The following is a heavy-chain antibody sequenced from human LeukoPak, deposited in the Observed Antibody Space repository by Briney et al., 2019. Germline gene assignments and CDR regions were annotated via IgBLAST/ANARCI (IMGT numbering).Heavy chain of an antibody. D-gene: IGHD3-10*01. Sequence: GGSLRLSCAASGFTFSTYNMNWVRRTPGKGLEWVSSIITSSSYMFYADSVRGRFTISRDNAENSLYLQMNSLRAEDTAVYYCARVTMVRGVRTDYYMDVWGKGTTVTISS. CDR3: ARVTMVRGVRTDYYMDV. CDR1: GFTFSTYN. V-gene: IGHV3-21*01. CDR2: IITSSSYM. J-gene: IGHJ6*03.